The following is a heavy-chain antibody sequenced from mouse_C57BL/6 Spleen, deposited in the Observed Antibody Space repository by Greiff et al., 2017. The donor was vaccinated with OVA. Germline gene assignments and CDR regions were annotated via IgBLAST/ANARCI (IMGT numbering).Heavy chain of an antibody. CDR2: INPSNGGT. CDR3: ARGGYDYDWFAY. D-gene: IGHD2-4*01. Sequence: QVQLQQSGAELVKPGASVKLSCKASGYTFTSYWMHWVKQRPGQGLEWIGNINPSNGGTNYNEKFKSKATLTVDKSSGTASMQLSSLTSEDSAVYYCARGGYDYDWFAYWGQGTLVTVSA. J-gene: IGHJ3*01. V-gene: IGHV1-53*01. CDR1: GYTFTSYW.